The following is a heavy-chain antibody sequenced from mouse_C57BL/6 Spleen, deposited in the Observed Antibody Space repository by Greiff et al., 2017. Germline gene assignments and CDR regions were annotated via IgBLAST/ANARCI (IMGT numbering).Heavy chain of an antibody. V-gene: IGHV14-3*01. CDR1: GFTITNSY. CDR2: IDPANGNT. J-gene: IGHJ4*01. CDR3: ADYYGSSVDTMDY. D-gene: IGHD1-1*01. Sequence: EVQLQQPVAELVRPGASVKLSCTASGFTITNSYMHWVKQRPEQGLEWIGRIDPANGNTKYAPKFQGKATITADKSSNTAYIQLSSLTSEDTAIYYWADYYGSSVDTMDYWGQGTSVTVSS.